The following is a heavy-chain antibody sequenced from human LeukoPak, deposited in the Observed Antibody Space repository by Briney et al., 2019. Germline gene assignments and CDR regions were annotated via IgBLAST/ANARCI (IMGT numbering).Heavy chain of an antibody. J-gene: IGHJ4*02. CDR2: ISWNSGFI. CDR1: GFTFDDYA. CDR3: AKGADYVGEDYFDY. Sequence: GGSLRLSCAASGFTFDDYAMHWVRQAPGKGLEWVSGISWNSGFIAYADSVKGRFTVSRDNAKNSLYLKMNSLKPEDMALYYCAKGADYVGEDYFDYWGQGTLVTVSS. D-gene: IGHD3-16*01. V-gene: IGHV3-9*03.